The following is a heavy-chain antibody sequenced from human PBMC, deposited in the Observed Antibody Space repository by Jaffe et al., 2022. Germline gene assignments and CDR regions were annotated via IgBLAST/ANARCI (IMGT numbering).Heavy chain of an antibody. V-gene: IGHV3-30*02. Sequence: QVQLVESGGGVVQPGGSLRLSCAASGFTFSSYGMHWVRQAPGKGLEWVAFIRYDGSNKYYADSVKGRFTISRDNSKNTLYLQMNSLRAEDTAVYYCAKDSSTVTTVQPPPWGFDYWGQGTLVTVSS. CDR3: AKDSSTVTTVQPPPWGFDY. CDR1: GFTFSSYG. D-gene: IGHD4-17*01. J-gene: IGHJ4*02. CDR2: IRYDGSNK.